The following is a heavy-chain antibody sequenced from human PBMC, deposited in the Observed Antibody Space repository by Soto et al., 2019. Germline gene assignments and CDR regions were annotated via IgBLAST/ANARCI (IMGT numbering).Heavy chain of an antibody. CDR3: SRAVGSPPHGDF. D-gene: IGHD1-26*01. CDR1: GSTFGSYA. CDR2: ISGNNGNT. J-gene: IGHJ4*02. V-gene: IGHV1-18*04. Sequence: QVQLVKSGAEVKKPWASWKVSCKPSGSTFGSYALTGVRWAPAQGFEWMGWISGNNGNTNYAQKFQGRVTMTTDTSTGTAVLELRSLRSDDTTVYYWSRAVGSPPHGDFWCQGTLVTVSS.